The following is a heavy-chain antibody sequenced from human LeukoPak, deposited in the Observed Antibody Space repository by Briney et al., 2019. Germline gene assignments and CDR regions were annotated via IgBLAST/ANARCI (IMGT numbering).Heavy chain of an antibody. CDR3: AKMVHTEQWLVPFDY. Sequence: GGSLRLSCAASGFTFSNFAMNWVHQAPGKGLEWVSTISGSGGSTYYADSVKGRFTISRDNSKNTLYLQMNSLRAEDTAVYYCAKMVHTEQWLVPFDYWGQGTLVTVSS. CDR1: GFTFSNFA. J-gene: IGHJ4*02. D-gene: IGHD6-19*01. V-gene: IGHV3-23*01. CDR2: ISGSGGST.